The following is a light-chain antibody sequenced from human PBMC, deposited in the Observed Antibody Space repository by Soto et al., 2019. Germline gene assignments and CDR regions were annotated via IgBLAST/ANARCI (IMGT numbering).Light chain of an antibody. CDR2: SSH. J-gene: IGLJ1*01. CDR1: SXNIGSNT. V-gene: IGLV1-44*01. Sequence: QSVLTQSPSASGTPGQRVTISCSGSSXNIGSNTVDWYQQLPGTAPKLLIYSSHQRPSGVPDRFSGSKSGTSASLAISGLQSEDEAYYYCAAWDESLNGFYVFGTGTKVTVL. CDR3: AAWDESLNGFYV.